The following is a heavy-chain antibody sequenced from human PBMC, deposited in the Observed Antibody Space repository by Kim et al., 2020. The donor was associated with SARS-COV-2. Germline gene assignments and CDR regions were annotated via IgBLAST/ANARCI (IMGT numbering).Heavy chain of an antibody. CDR2: MWYDGSNT. V-gene: IGHV3-33*01. J-gene: IGHJ6*02. CDR3: ARPGSAFCSGGSCYYYGMDV. D-gene: IGHD2-15*01. CDR1: GFPFSSYG. Sequence: GGSLRLSCAASGFPFSSYGMHWVRQAPGKGLEWVAVMWYDGSNTDYADSVKGRFTISRDNSKNTLYLQMNSLRAEDTAVYYCARPGSAFCSGGSCYYYGMDVWGQGTTVTVSS.